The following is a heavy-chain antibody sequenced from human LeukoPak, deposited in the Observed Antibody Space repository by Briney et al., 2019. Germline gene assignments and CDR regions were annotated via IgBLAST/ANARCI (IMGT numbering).Heavy chain of an antibody. V-gene: IGHV4-34*01. Sequence: SETLSLTCAVYGGSFSGYYWSWIRQPPGKGLEWIGEINHSGSTNYNPSLKSRVTISVDTSKNQFSLKLSSVTAADTAVYYCARGGDGYNYRSSPFDYWGQGTLVTVSS. J-gene: IGHJ4*02. CDR3: ARGGDGYNYRSSPFDY. CDR1: GGSFSGYY. CDR2: INHSGST. D-gene: IGHD5-24*01.